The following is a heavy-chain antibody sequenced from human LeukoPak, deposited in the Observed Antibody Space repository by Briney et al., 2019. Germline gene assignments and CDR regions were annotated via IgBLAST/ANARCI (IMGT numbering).Heavy chain of an antibody. CDR2: INYRGNT. Sequence: PSETLSLTCTVSGGSISSSTYYWGWIRQPPGKGLEWIGSINYRGNTYYHPSLKSRVTISVDTSKNYFPLKLTSVTAADTALYFCASPSSSSSTYDYWGQGTLVTVSS. D-gene: IGHD6-6*01. CDR1: GGSISSSTYY. CDR3: ASPSSSSSTYDY. V-gene: IGHV4-39*02. J-gene: IGHJ4*02.